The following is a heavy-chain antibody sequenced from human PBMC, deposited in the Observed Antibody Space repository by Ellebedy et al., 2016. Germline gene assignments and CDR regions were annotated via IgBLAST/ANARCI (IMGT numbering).Heavy chain of an antibody. CDR3: AREDYGSGSSFY. Sequence: SETLSLXXTVSGGSISSYYWSWIRQPPGKGLEWIGYIYYSGSTNYNPSLKSRVTISVDTSKNQFSLKLSSVTAADTAVYYCAREDYGSGSSFYWGQGTLVTVSS. D-gene: IGHD3-10*01. J-gene: IGHJ4*02. CDR1: GGSISSYY. CDR2: IYYSGST. V-gene: IGHV4-59*12.